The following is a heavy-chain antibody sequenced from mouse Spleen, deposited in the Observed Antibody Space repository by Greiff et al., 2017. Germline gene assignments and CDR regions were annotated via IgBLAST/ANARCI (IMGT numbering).Heavy chain of an antibody. J-gene: IGHJ1*01. CDR3: TRGYGNYLYWYFDV. CDR2: IDPETCGT. CDR1: GYTFTDYE. D-gene: IGHD2-1*01. V-gene: IGHV1-23*01. Sequence: QVQLQQSGAELVRPGASVKLSCKASGYTFTDYEMHCVKQTSVHGLEWIGAIDPETCGTAYNQKFKGKATLTADKSSSTAYMELRSLTSEDSAVYYCTRGYGNYLYWYFDVWGAGTTVTVSS.